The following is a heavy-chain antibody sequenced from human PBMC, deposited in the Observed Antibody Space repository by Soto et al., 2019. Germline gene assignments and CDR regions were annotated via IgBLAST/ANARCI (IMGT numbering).Heavy chain of an antibody. D-gene: IGHD3-22*01. CDR1: GFTFSGSA. CDR2: IRSKANSYAT. CDR3: TSKHDSSGYRYYYYGMDV. V-gene: IGHV3-73*01. J-gene: IGHJ6*02. Sequence: GGSLRLSCAASGFTFSGSAMHWVRQASGKGLEWVGRIRSKANSYATAYAASVKGRFTISRDDSKNTAYLQMNSLKTEDTAVYYCTSKHDSSGYRYYYYGMDVWGQGTTVTVSS.